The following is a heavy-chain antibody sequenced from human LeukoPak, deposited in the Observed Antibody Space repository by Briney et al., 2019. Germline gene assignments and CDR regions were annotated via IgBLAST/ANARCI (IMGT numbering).Heavy chain of an antibody. J-gene: IGHJ3*01. V-gene: IGHV3-7*01. Sequence: PGGSLRLSCAASGFTFSIYWMSWVRQAPGKGLEWVANIYQDGSLKYYVDSVKGRFTISRDNTKNSFFLQMSSLRAEDTSVYYCVAGGWGVRDSFDLWGRGTMVTVSS. CDR1: GFTFSIYW. CDR3: VAGGWGVRDSFDL. D-gene: IGHD3-10*01. CDR2: IYQDGSLK.